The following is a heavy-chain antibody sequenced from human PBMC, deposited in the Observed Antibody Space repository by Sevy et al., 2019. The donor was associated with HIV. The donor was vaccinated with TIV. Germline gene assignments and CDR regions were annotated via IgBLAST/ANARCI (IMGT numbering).Heavy chain of an antibody. D-gene: IGHD3-3*01. J-gene: IGHJ4*02. V-gene: IGHV3-23*01. Sequence: GGSLRLSCAASGFTFSTYAMTWVRQAPGRGLEWVSVISFSGGSTYYADSVKGRFTIYKDNSKNTLYLQMNSLRAEDTAVYYCAKDRVSGAYYTGDFDYWGQGTLVTVSS. CDR2: ISFSGGST. CDR3: AKDRVSGAYYTGDFDY. CDR1: GFTFSTYA.